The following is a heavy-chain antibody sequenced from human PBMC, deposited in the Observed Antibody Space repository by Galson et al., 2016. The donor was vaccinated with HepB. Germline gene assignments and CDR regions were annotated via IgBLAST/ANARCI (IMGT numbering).Heavy chain of an antibody. J-gene: IGHJ4*02. CDR3: ARFTQEWLDRVYYFDY. CDR1: GFTFGRYA. Sequence: SLRLSCAASGFTFGRYAMSWVRQAPGKGLEWVSAISGDGGSTYYAGSMQGRFTSSRDRSTNTMYLQMNSLRTDDTAVYYWARFTQEWLDRVYYFDYWGQGTLVTVSS. CDR2: ISGDGGST. D-gene: IGHD6-19*01. V-gene: IGHV3-23*01.